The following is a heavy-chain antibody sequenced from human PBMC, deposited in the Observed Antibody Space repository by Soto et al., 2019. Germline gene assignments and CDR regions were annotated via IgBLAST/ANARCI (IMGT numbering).Heavy chain of an antibody. CDR3: ARGLAATGGGWFDY. J-gene: IGHJ4*02. D-gene: IGHD2-15*01. V-gene: IGHV1-69*02. Sequence: QVQLVQSGAEVKKPGSSVKVSCKASGGTFSSYTISWVRQAPGQGLEWMGRIIPILGIANYAQKFQGRVTITADKSTSTAYMELSSLRSEDTAVYYCARGLAATGGGWFDYWGQGTLVTVSS. CDR1: GGTFSSYT. CDR2: IIPILGIA.